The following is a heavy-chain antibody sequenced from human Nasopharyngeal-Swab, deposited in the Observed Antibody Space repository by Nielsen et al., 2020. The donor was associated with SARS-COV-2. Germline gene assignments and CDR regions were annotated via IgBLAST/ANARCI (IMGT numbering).Heavy chain of an antibody. V-gene: IGHV3-73*01. CDR3: TTDFYFDY. J-gene: IGHJ4*02. CDR1: GFIFSASA. CDR2: IGDKDHNYAT. Sequence: GGSLRLSCTASGFIFSASAIHWVRQPSGKGLDWVGRIGDKDHNYATTYGASVQGRFTVSRDDSKNTAFLQMDSLKTEDTALYYCTTDFYFDYWGQGTLVTVSS.